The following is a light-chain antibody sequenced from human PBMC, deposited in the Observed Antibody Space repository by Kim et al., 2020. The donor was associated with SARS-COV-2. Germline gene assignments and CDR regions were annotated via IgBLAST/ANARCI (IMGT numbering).Light chain of an antibody. Sequence: GVTISCPGGSSKIGTGRGVHWYQQLPGTAPKLLVYANTNRPSGVPDRFSGSRSGTSASLTITGLQADDEADYYCQSYDSSLSGWVFGGGTKVTVL. CDR3: QSYDSSLSGWV. CDR2: ANT. CDR1: SSKIGTGRG. J-gene: IGLJ3*02. V-gene: IGLV1-40*01.